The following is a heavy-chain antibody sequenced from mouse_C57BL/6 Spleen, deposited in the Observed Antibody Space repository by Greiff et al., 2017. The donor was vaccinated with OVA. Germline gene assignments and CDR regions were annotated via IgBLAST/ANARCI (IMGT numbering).Heavy chain of an antibody. CDR1: GYTFTDYN. CDR3: ARNYYGSKGDYFDY. Sequence: EVKLQESGPELVKPGASVKIPCKASGYTFTDYNMDWVKQSHGKSLEWIGDINPNNGGTNYNQKFKGKATLTVDKSSSTAYMELRSLTSEDTAVYYCARNYYGSKGDYFDYWGQGTTLTVSS. D-gene: IGHD1-1*01. J-gene: IGHJ2*01. V-gene: IGHV1-18*01. CDR2: INPNNGGT.